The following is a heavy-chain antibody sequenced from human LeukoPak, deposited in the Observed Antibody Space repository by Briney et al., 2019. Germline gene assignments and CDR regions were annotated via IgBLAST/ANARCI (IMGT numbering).Heavy chain of an antibody. CDR3: AKAVRSMVTGGGYFDS. CDR1: RFTFSSYA. D-gene: IGHD3-10*01. Sequence: GGSLRLSCAASRFTFSSYAMSWVRQAPGKGLEWVSAISGSGGLTYYADSVKGRFTISRDNSKDTLYLQVNSLRAEDTAVYYCAKAVRSMVTGGGYFDSWGQGTLVTVSS. J-gene: IGHJ4*02. CDR2: ISGSGGLT. V-gene: IGHV3-23*01.